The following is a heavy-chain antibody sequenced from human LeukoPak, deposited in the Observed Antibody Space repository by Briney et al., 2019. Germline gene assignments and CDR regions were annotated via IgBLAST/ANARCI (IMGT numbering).Heavy chain of an antibody. D-gene: IGHD1-7*01. Sequence: GGSLRLSCAASGFSFGCCGINWVRQAPGRGLEFVASIGRTGSDRYYADSVKGRFSISRDNAKSALYLQMNSLRAEDTAVYYCATETTDLGRHYDFWGQRTLLTVSS. CDR1: GFSFGCCG. CDR2: IGRTGSDR. CDR3: ATETTDLGRHYDF. V-gene: IGHV3-21*01. J-gene: IGHJ4*02.